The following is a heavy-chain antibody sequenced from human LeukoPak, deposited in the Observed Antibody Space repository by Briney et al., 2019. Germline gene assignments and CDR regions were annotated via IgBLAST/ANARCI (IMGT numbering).Heavy chain of an antibody. CDR2: INHSGST. CDR1: GGSFCGYY. J-gene: IGHJ3*02. Sequence: PSETLSPSCAVYGGSFCGYYSSWIRQPPGKGLEWIGEINHSGSTNYNPSLKSRVTISVDTSKNQFSLKLSSVTAKHTAVYYCARKPRHSTYCGCDCRRRFRDAFDIWGRGKRVTVSS. CDR3: ARKPRHSTYCGCDCRRRFRDAFDI. V-gene: IGHV4-34*01. D-gene: IGHD2-21*02.